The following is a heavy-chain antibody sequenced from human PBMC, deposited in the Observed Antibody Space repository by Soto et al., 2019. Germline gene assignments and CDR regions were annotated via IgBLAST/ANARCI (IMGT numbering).Heavy chain of an antibody. CDR1: GGSISSSSYY. CDR3: ARGRGNYGDFDY. Sequence: PSESLSITCTVSGGSISSSSYYWGWIRQPPGKGLEWIGSIYYSGYTNYNPSLKSRVTISVDTSKNQFSLKLSSVTAADTAVYYCARGRGNYGDFDYWGQGTLVTVSS. D-gene: IGHD4-4*01. CDR2: IYYSGYT. J-gene: IGHJ4*02. V-gene: IGHV4-39*07.